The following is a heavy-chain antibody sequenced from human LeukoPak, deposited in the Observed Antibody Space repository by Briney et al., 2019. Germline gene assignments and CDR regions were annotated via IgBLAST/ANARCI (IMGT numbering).Heavy chain of an antibody. CDR1: GGSSSGYY. Sequence: SETLSLTCAVYGGSSSGYYWSWIRQPPGKGLEWIGEINHSGSTNYNPSLKSRVTISVDTSKNQFSLKLSSVTAADTAVYYCASVSYGMDVWGKGTTVTVSS. CDR2: INHSGST. CDR3: ASVSYGMDV. J-gene: IGHJ6*04. V-gene: IGHV4-34*01.